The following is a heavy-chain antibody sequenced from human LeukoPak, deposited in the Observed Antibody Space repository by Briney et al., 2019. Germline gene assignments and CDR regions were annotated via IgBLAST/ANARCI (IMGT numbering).Heavy chain of an antibody. CDR2: ISGDGSMT. V-gene: IGHV3-74*01. D-gene: IGHD3-10*01. J-gene: IGHJ6*02. CDR3: ASLLTPYHGSGGGGVDV. Sequence: GGSLRLSCEGSGFTFSTHWMYWVRQAPGKELVWASRISGDGSMTSYADSVKGRFTISSDNAKDTLFLQMTSLRVEDTAVYSCASLLTPYHGSGGGGVDVWGQGTTVTVSS. CDR1: GFTFSTHW.